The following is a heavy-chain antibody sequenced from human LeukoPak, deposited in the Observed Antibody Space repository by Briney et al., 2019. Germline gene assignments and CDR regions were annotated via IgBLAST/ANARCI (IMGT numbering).Heavy chain of an antibody. J-gene: IGHJ4*02. CDR1: RGSISSNH. CDR3: ARNVPGPYYFDY. CDR2: IYDSGST. Sequence: PSETLSLTCTVSRGSISSNHWSWIRQPPGKGLEWIGYIYDSGSTKYNPSLKSRVTMSVATSKNQFSLRVTSVTAADTAVYYCARNVPGPYYFDYWGRGTLVTVSS. D-gene: IGHD1-14*01. V-gene: IGHV4-59*08.